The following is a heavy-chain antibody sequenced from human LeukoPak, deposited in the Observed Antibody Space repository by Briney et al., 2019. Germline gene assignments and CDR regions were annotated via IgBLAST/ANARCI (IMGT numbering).Heavy chain of an antibody. CDR3: ARVGLVRGAPDYYFDY. D-gene: IGHD3-10*01. Sequence: SETLSLTCTVSGGSISSSSYYWGWIRQPPGKGLEWIGRIYTSGSTNYNPSLKSRVTMSVDTSKNQFSLKLSSVTAADTAVYYCARVGLVRGAPDYYFDYWGQGTLVTVSS. CDR2: IYTSGST. V-gene: IGHV4-61*05. J-gene: IGHJ4*02. CDR1: GGSISSSSYY.